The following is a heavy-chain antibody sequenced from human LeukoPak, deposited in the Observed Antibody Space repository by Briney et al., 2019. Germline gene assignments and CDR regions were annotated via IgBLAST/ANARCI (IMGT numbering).Heavy chain of an antibody. Sequence: SETLSLTCTVSGGSITGYYWSWIRQPPGKGLEWIGYIYYSGSTNYNPSLKSRVTISVDTSKNQFSLRLRSVTAADTAVYFCARHIAAGTPGFDFWGQGTLVTVSS. CDR1: GGSITGYY. CDR3: ARHIAAGTPGFDF. J-gene: IGHJ4*02. V-gene: IGHV4-59*08. CDR2: IYYSGST. D-gene: IGHD6-13*01.